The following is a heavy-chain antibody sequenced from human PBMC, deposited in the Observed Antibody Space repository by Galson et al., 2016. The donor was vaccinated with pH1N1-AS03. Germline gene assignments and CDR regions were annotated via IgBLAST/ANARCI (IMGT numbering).Heavy chain of an antibody. CDR3: ARGWPKRDYDILTGTLDPTNWFDP. D-gene: IGHD3-9*01. CDR1: GGSISSGGYY. Sequence: TLSLTCTVSGGSISSGGYYWNWMRQHPGKGLEWIGYISYSGSTYYNPSLKSQVTISIDTSKNQFSLKLSSVTVADTAVYYCARGWPKRDYDILTGTLDPTNWFDPWGQGTRVTVSS. CDR2: ISYSGST. V-gene: IGHV4-31*01. J-gene: IGHJ5*02.